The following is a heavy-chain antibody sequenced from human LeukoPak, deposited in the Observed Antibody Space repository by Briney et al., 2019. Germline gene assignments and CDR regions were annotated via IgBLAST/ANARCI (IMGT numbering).Heavy chain of an antibody. CDR1: GGTFSSYA. D-gene: IGHD2-15*01. Sequence: ASVKLSCKPSGGTFSSYAISWVRQAPGQGLEWRAWISAYNGNTNYAQKLQGRVTVTTDTFTSTAYMESRSLRSDDKAMYYCARAEGVVVAAHIDVRGKGTTVTVSS. J-gene: IGHJ6*03. V-gene: IGHV1-18*01. CDR2: ISAYNGNT. CDR3: ARAEGVVVAAHIDV.